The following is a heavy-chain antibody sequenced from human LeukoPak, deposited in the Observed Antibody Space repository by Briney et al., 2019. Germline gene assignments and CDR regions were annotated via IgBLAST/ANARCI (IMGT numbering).Heavy chain of an antibody. CDR2: INPNSGGT. D-gene: IGHD3-3*01. Sequence: ASVKVSCKASGYTFTGYYMHWVRQAPGQGLEWMGWINPNSGGTNYAQKFQGRVTMTRDTSISTAYMELSRLRSDDTAVYYCARLITIFGAVHFDYWGQGTLVTVSS. V-gene: IGHV1-2*02. CDR3: ARLITIFGAVHFDY. J-gene: IGHJ4*02. CDR1: GYTFTGYY.